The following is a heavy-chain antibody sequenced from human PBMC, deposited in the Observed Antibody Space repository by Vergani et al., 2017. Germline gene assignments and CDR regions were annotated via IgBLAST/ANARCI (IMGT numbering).Heavy chain of an antibody. CDR2: LSASDRRK. D-gene: IGHD6-19*01. V-gene: IGHV3-23*01. J-gene: IGHJ3*02. CDR3: AKVGRSEVAGTFGAFDI. Sequence: EVQLLESGGDLVQPGGSLRLSCAASGFTFIMHSMSWVRQAPGKGLEWVSTLSASDRRKHSADSVKGRFTISRDIYKNTLFLHMDSLRPEDTAVYYCAKVGRSEVAGTFGAFDIWGQGAMVTVSS. CDR1: GFTFIMHS.